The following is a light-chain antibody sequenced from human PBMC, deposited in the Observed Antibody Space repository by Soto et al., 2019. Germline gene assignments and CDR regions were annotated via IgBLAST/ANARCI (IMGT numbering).Light chain of an antibody. CDR3: AVWDDSLNGYV. J-gene: IGLJ1*01. CDR2: SNN. Sequence: QSVLTQPPSASGTPGQRVTIPGPEASPNIGSNTVNWYQHLPRAAPKLLIQSNNQRPSGVPDRFSGSQSGTSASLAISGLQSEDEADYYCAVWDDSLNGYVFGTGTKLTVL. CDR1: SPNIGSNT. V-gene: IGLV1-44*01.